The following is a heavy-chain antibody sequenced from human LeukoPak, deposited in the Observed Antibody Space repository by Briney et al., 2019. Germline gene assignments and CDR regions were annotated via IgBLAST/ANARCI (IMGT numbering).Heavy chain of an antibody. CDR2: IYYSGSN. J-gene: IGHJ4*02. Sequence: SETLSLTCTVSGGSISSYYWSWIRQPPGKGLEWIGYIYYSGSNNYNPSLKSRVTISVDTSKNQFSLKLSSVTAADTAVYYCARVNYDFWSGYYWTYYFDYWGQGTLVTVSS. CDR3: ARVNYDFWSGYYWTYYFDY. CDR1: GGSISSYY. V-gene: IGHV4-59*01. D-gene: IGHD3-3*01.